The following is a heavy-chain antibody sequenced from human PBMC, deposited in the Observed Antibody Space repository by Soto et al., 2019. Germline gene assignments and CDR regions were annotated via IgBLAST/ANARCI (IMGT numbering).Heavy chain of an antibody. CDR3: ARWGEPAVKAFDI. J-gene: IGHJ3*02. Sequence: SETPSLTCTVSGASVSDYYWNWIRQPPGKGLEWIGYIHYTGSSNYNPSLKSRVTMSVDTSKNQFSLWMTSVTAADTAVYYCARWGEPAVKAFDIWGQGTMVTVSS. CDR1: GASVSDYY. V-gene: IGHV4-59*02. D-gene: IGHD2-21*01. CDR2: IHYTGSS.